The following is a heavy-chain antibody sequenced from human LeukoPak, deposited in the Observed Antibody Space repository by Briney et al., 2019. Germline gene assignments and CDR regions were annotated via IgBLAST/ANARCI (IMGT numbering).Heavy chain of an antibody. V-gene: IGHV3-23*01. D-gene: IGHD6-13*01. J-gene: IGHJ4*02. Sequence: GGSLRLSCAASGFTFSSYAMSWVRQAPGKGLEWVSAISGSGGSTYYADSVEGRFTIPRDNSKNTLYLQMNSLRAEDTAVYYCAKPGIAAAPTGDFDYWGQGTLVTVSS. CDR3: AKPGIAAAPTGDFDY. CDR2: ISGSGGST. CDR1: GFTFSSYA.